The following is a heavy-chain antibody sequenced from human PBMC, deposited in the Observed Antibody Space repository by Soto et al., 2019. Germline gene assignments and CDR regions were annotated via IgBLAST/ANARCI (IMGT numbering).Heavy chain of an antibody. CDR1: GFTFSDYY. J-gene: IGHJ6*02. V-gene: IGHV3-11*01. CDR3: ARDLGRLYYYGMDV. Sequence: RLSCAASGFTFSDYYMSWIRQAPGKGLEWVSYISSSGSTIYYADSVKGRFTISRDNAKNSLYLQMNSLRAEDTAVYYCARDLGRLYYYGMDVWGQGTTVTVSS. CDR2: ISSSGSTI.